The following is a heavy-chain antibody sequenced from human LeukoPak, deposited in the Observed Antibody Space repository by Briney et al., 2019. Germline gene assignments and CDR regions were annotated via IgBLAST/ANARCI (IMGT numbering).Heavy chain of an antibody. D-gene: IGHD3-22*01. CDR1: GFTFSSYG. Sequence: PGGSLRLSCAASGFTFSSYGMHWVRQAPGKGLEWVAFIRYDGSNKYYADSVKGRFTISRDNSKNTLYLQMNSLRAEDTAVYYCAKTFSYDSSGNVEAFGIWGQGTTVTVSS. CDR2: IRYDGSNK. V-gene: IGHV3-30*02. J-gene: IGHJ3*02. CDR3: AKTFSYDSSGNVEAFGI.